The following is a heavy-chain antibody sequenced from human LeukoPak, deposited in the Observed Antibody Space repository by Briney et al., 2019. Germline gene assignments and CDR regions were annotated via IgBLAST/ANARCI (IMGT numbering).Heavy chain of an antibody. CDR3: ARDHRGDYYYYMDV. J-gene: IGHJ6*03. Sequence: SETLSLTCTVSSGSISTSNYYWGWVRQPPGKALEWIGNIFYSGSTYYSPSLKSRVTISLDTSKNQFSLKLSSATAADTAVYYCARDHRGDYYYYMDVWGKGTTVTVSS. CDR1: SGSISTSNYY. CDR2: IFYSGST. V-gene: IGHV4-39*07. D-gene: IGHD3-10*01.